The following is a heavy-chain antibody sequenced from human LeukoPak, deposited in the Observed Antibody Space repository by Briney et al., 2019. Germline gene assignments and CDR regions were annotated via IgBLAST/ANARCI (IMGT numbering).Heavy chain of an antibody. Sequence: SETLSLTCAVYGGSFSGYYWSWIRQPQGKGLEWIGEINHSGSTNYNPSLKSLVTISVDTSKNQFSLKLSSVTAADTAVYYCARGRYGDYGYWGQGTLVTVSS. CDR3: ARGRYGDYGY. CDR2: INHSGST. D-gene: IGHD4-17*01. CDR1: GGSFSGYY. J-gene: IGHJ4*02. V-gene: IGHV4-34*01.